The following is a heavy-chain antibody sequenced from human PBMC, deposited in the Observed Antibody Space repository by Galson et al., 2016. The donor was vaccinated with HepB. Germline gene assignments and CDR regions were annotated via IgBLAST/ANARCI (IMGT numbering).Heavy chain of an antibody. J-gene: IGHJ4*02. CDR3: ARSYLLGRGFGW. Sequence: NWIRQSPSRGLEWLGRTFYRSNWQNDYAESVKSRITINPDTSKNQFSLQLNSVTPEDTAVYYCARSYLLGRGFGWWGQGTLVTVSS. CDR2: TFYRSNWQN. V-gene: IGHV6-1*01. D-gene: IGHD7-27*01.